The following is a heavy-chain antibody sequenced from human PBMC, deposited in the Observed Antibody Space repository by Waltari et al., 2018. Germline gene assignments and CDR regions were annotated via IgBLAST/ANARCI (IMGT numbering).Heavy chain of an antibody. CDR3: AREQQSFYYYYYYVDV. CDR2: INPNSGGT. J-gene: IGHJ6*03. V-gene: IGHV1-2*02. CDR1: GYTFTGYY. D-gene: IGHD6-13*01. Sequence: QVQLVQSGAEVKKPGASVKVSCKASGYTFTGYYMHWVRQAPGQGLEWMGWINPNSGGTNYAQKCQGRVTMTRDTYSSTAYMELSRLRSDDTAVYYCAREQQSFYYYYYYVDVWGKGTTVTISS.